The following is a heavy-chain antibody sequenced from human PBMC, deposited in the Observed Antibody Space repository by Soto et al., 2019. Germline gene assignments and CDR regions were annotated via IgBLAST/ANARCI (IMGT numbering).Heavy chain of an antibody. CDR1: GGTFSSYA. J-gene: IGHJ6*02. CDR2: IIPIFGTA. Sequence: GASVKVSCKASGGTFSSYAISWVRQAPGQGLEWMGGIIPIFGTANYAQKFQGRVTITADESTSTAYMELSSLRSEDTAVYYCASGGYSYGYLDYYYGMDVWGQGTTVTVSS. V-gene: IGHV1-69*13. D-gene: IGHD5-18*01. CDR3: ASGGYSYGYLDYYYGMDV.